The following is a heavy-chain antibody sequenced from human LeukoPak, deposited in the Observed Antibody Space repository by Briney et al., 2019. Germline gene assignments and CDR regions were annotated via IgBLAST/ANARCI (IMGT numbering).Heavy chain of an antibody. D-gene: IGHD6-13*01. V-gene: IGHV3-20*04. CDR2: INWDGGNT. J-gene: IGHJ4*02. CDR3: WRDLSGWYGPDY. Sequence: GECVRLVCAASGFTFDDYGMSWVRQERAEGLEWVAGINWDGGNTGYSDSVKGRFTISRDNAKNSLYLQMDSLRAEDTALYYCWRDLSGWYGPDYWGQGTLVTVSS. CDR1: GFTFDDYG.